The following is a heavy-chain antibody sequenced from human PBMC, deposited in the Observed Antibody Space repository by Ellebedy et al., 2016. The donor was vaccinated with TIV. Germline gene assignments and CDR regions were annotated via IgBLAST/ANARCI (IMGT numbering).Heavy chain of an antibody. Sequence: MPSETLSLTCTVSGGSISSYYWSWIRQPPGKGLEWIGEINHSGSTNYNPSLKSRVTVSVDTSKNQFSLKLSSVTAADTAVYYCARDRGKGNGMDVWGQGTTVTVSS. J-gene: IGHJ6*02. CDR3: ARDRGKGNGMDV. V-gene: IGHV4-34*01. D-gene: IGHD3-10*01. CDR1: GGSISSYY. CDR2: INHSGST.